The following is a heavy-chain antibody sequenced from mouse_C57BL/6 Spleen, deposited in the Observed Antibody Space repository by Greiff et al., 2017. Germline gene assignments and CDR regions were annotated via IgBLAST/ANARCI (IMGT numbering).Heavy chain of an antibody. Sequence: QVQLQQPGAELVKPGASVKLSCKASGYTFTSYWMQWVKQRPGQGLEWIGEIDPSDSYTNYNQKFKGKATLTVDTSSSTAYMQLSSLTSADSAVYYCARRWGLYYFDYWGQGTTLTVSS. D-gene: IGHD1-1*02. V-gene: IGHV1-50*01. CDR1: GYTFTSYW. J-gene: IGHJ2*01. CDR3: ARRWGLYYFDY. CDR2: IDPSDSYT.